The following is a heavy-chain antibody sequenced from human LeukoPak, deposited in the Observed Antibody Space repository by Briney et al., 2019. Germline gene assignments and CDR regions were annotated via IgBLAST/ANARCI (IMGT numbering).Heavy chain of an antibody. V-gene: IGHV4-59*01. CDR3: ARGYYDSSSGYYYYYYMDV. CDR2: IYYSGST. Sequence: SETLSLTCTVSGGSISSYYWSWIRQPPGKGLEWIGHIYYSGSTNYNPSLKSRVTISVDTSKNQFSLKLSSVTAADTAVYYCARGYYDSSSGYYYYYYMDVWGKGTTVTVSS. CDR1: GGSISSYY. D-gene: IGHD3-22*01. J-gene: IGHJ6*03.